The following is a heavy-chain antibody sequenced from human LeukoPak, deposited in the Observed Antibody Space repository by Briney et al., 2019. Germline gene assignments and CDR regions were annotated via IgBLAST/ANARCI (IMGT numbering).Heavy chain of an antibody. V-gene: IGHV1-2*02. CDR3: ARSLPYDNRNPHFDY. J-gene: IGHJ4*02. CDR1: GYIFTSFY. D-gene: IGHD3-22*01. CDR2: VNPNIGDI. Sequence: ASVKVSCKASGYIFTSFYMHWVRQAPGQGLEWMGWVNPNIGDIIYAQRFQGRVTMTRDTSITTVYMELSRLRSDGTAVYYCARSLPYDNRNPHFDYWGQGTLVTVSS.